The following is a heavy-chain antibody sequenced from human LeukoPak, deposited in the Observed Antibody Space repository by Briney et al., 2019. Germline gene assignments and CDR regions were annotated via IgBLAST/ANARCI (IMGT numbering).Heavy chain of an antibody. CDR2: ISGSGGGT. D-gene: IGHD1-26*01. J-gene: IGHJ3*02. V-gene: IGHV3-23*01. CDR3: ARDSASGSYRHAFDI. Sequence: GGSLRLSCAASGFTFSSYAMSWVRQAPEKGLEWVSTISGSGGGTYYADSVKGRFTISRDDSKNTLYLQMNSLRDEDTAVYYCARDSASGSYRHAFDIWGQGTMVTVSS. CDR1: GFTFSSYA.